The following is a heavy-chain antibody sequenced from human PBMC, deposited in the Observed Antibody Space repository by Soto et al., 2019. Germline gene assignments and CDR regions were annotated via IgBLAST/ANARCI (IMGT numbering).Heavy chain of an antibody. CDR2: ISGSGGST. D-gene: IGHD2-2*01. J-gene: IGHJ6*03. CDR3: ASRPHQLFHMDV. CDR1: GFTFSSYA. V-gene: IGHV3-23*01. Sequence: GGSLRLSCAASGFTFSSYAMSWVRQAPGKGLEWVSAISGSGGSTYYADSVKGRFTISRDNSKNTLYLQMNSLRAEDTAVYYCASRPHQLFHMDVWGKGTKVTVSS.